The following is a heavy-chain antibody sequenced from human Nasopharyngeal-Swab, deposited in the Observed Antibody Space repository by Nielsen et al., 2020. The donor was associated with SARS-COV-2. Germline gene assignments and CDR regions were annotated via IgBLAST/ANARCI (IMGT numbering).Heavy chain of an antibody. J-gene: IGHJ4*02. Sequence: WIRQPPGKGLEWIGEINHSGSTNYNPSLKSRVTISVDTSKNQFSLKLSSVTAADTAVYYCARDYYYDSSVFDYWGQGTLVTVSS. CDR3: ARDYYYDSSVFDY. V-gene: IGHV4-34*01. D-gene: IGHD3-22*01. CDR2: INHSGST.